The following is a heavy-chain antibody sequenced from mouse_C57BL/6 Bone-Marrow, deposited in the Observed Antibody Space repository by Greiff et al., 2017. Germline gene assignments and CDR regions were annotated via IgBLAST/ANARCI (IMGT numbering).Heavy chain of an antibody. CDR3: ATGYDLPYYFDY. D-gene: IGHD2-2*01. CDR2: ISYDGSN. J-gene: IGHJ2*01. V-gene: IGHV3-6*01. CDR1: GYSITSGYY. Sequence: DVQLQESGPGLVKPSQSLSLTCSVTGYSITSGYYWNWIRQFPGNKLEWMGYISYDGSNNYNPSLKNRISITRDTSKNQFFLKLNSVTTEDTATYYCATGYDLPYYFDYWGQGTTLTVSS.